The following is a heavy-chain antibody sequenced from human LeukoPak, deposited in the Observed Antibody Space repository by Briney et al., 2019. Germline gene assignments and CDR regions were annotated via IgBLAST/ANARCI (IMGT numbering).Heavy chain of an antibody. D-gene: IGHD3-3*01. CDR1: GFTFSSYS. J-gene: IGHJ4*02. V-gene: IGHV3-21*01. CDR2: ISSSSSYI. CDR3: ARGPINIPDYDFWSGLDY. Sequence: GGSLRLSCAASGFTFSSYSMNWVRQAPGKGLEWVSSISSSSSYIYYADSVKGRFTISRDNAKNSLYLQMNSLRAEDTAVYYCARGPINIPDYDFWSGLDYWGQGTLVTVSS.